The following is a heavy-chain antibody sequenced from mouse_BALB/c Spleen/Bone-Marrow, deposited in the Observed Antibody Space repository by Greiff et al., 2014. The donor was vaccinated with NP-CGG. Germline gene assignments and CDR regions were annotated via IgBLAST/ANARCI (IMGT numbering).Heavy chain of an antibody. CDR2: INPYNDGT. CDR1: GYTFTSYV. CDR3: ERPRQRGLPYYVDY. Sequence: EVKLMESGPELVKPGASVKMSCKASGYTFTSYVMHWVKQKPGQGLEWIGYINPYNDGTKYNEKFKGKATLTSDKSSSTAYMELSSLTSEDSAVYDGERPRQRGLPYYVDYWGQGTTLT. D-gene: IGHD3-2*01. J-gene: IGHJ2*01. V-gene: IGHV1-14*01.